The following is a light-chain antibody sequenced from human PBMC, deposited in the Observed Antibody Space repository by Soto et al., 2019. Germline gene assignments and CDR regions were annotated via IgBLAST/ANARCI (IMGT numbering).Light chain of an antibody. CDR2: KAS. CDR1: QSISSW. Sequence: EILMTQTPSTLSASVGDRVTISCRASQSISSWLAWYHQKPGKAPKLLIYKASSVGSGVPSRFSGSGSGTDSPLTISSLHADVFASYHCLRYNTSPMTFGQGTKVEIK. J-gene: IGKJ1*01. CDR3: LRYNTSPMT. V-gene: IGKV1-5*03.